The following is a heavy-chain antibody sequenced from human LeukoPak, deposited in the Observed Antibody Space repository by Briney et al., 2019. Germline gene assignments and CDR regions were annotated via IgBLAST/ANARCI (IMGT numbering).Heavy chain of an antibody. Sequence: ASVKVSCKASGYTFTGYYMHWVRQAPGQGLEWMGWINPNSGGTNYAQKFQGRVTMTRDTSISTAYMELSSLRSEDTAVYYCAREYYDSSGYYFYFDYWGQGTLVTVSS. CDR3: AREYYDSSGYYFYFDY. CDR1: GYTFTGYY. D-gene: IGHD3-22*01. V-gene: IGHV1-2*02. CDR2: INPNSGGT. J-gene: IGHJ4*02.